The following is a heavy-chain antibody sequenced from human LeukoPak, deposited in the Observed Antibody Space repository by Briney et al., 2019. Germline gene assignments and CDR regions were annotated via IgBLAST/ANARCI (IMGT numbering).Heavy chain of an antibody. CDR3: ARPAYTAAYDL. J-gene: IGHJ3*01. CDR1: GFTFSIYW. V-gene: IGHV3-7*01. D-gene: IGHD3-16*01. Sequence: GGSLRLSCAASGFTFSIYWMTWVRQAPGKGLEWVANMKGDGSEKHYADSVKGRFTISRDNARNSLYLQMNSLRAEDTALYYCARPAYTAAYDLWGQGTMVTVSS. CDR2: MKGDGSEK.